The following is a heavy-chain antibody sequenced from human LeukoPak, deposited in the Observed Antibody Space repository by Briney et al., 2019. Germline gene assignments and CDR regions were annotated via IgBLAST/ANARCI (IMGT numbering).Heavy chain of an antibody. CDR2: IIPILGIA. J-gene: IGHJ6*02. D-gene: IGHD2-21*02. CDR3: ASGRCGCGDCFATRYYGMDV. CDR1: AATFTSNA. V-gene: IGHV1-69*04. Sequence: GASVKVSCKASAATFTSNANSWVRQAPGQGLEWMGRIIPILGIANYAQKFQGRVTITADKSTSTAYMELSSLRSEDTAVYYCASGRCGCGDCFATRYYGMDVWGQGTTVTVSS.